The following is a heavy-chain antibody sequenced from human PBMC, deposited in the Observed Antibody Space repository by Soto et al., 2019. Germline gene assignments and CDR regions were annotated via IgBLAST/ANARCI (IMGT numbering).Heavy chain of an antibody. CDR2: IYYSGST. Sequence: SETLSLTCTVSGGSISSYYWSWIRQPPGKGLEWIGYIYYSGSTNYNPSLKSRVTISVDTSKNQFSLKLSSVTAADTAVYYCASWYYDFWSGYLDYWGQGTLVTVS. J-gene: IGHJ4*02. D-gene: IGHD3-3*01. CDR3: ASWYYDFWSGYLDY. CDR1: GGSISSYY. V-gene: IGHV4-59*01.